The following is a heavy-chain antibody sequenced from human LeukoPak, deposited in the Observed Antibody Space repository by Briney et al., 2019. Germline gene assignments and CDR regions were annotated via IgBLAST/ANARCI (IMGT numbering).Heavy chain of an antibody. Sequence: SETLSLTCTVSGGPISSSSYYWGWIRQPPGKGLEWIGSIYYSGSTYYNPSLKSRVTISADTSKNQFSLKLSSVTAADTAVYYCARLRDWFDPWGQGTLVTVSS. CDR3: ARLRDWFDP. V-gene: IGHV4-39*01. CDR1: GGPISSSSYY. CDR2: IYYSGST. J-gene: IGHJ5*02.